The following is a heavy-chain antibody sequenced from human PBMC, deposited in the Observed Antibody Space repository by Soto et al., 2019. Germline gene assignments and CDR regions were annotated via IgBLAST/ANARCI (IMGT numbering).Heavy chain of an antibody. CDR3: ASLTGTTYSLHPFDI. Sequence: ASVKVSCKASGYTFTSYYMHWVRQAPGQGLEWMGIINPSGGSTSYAQKFQGRVTMTRDTSTSTVYMELSSLSSEDTAVYYCASLTGTTYSLHPFDIWGQGTMVTVSS. D-gene: IGHD1-7*01. V-gene: IGHV1-46*01. CDR2: INPSGGST. J-gene: IGHJ3*02. CDR1: GYTFTSYY.